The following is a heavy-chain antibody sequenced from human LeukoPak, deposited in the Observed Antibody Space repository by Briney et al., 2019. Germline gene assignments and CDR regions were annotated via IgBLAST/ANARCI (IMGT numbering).Heavy chain of an antibody. CDR1: GVTVGNNY. CDR3: ARDPPAEAANTYG. CDR2: IYSGGST. V-gene: IGHV3-66*01. J-gene: IGHJ4*02. D-gene: IGHD6-13*01. Sequence: GGSLRLSCAASGVTVGNNYMNWVRQAPGKGLEWVSLIYSGGSTHYADSVKGRFTISRDNSKNTLYLQMNSLRVDDTAVYYCARDPPAEAANTYGWGQGTLVTVSS.